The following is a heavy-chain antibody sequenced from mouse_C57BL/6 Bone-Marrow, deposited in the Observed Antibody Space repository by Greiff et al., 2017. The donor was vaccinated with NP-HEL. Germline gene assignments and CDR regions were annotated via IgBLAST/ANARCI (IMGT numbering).Heavy chain of an antibody. CDR3: ARAYYSNYVGYFDV. Sequence: DVKLVESGGGLVKPGGSLKLSCAASGFTFSSYAMSWVRQTPEKRLEWVATISDGGSYTYYPDNVKGRFTISRDNAKNNLYLQMSHLKSEDTAMYYCARAYYSNYVGYFDVWGTGTTVTVSS. CDR1: GFTFSSYA. CDR2: ISDGGSYT. J-gene: IGHJ1*03. V-gene: IGHV5-4*03. D-gene: IGHD2-5*01.